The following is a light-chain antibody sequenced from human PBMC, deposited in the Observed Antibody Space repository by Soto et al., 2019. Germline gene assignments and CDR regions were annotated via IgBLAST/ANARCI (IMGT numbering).Light chain of an antibody. CDR1: SSDVGGYHY. CDR2: DVS. J-gene: IGLJ2*01. Sequence: QSALTQPPSVTGSPGQSIPISFTGTSSDVGGYHYVSWYQQHPGKAPKLMIYDVSNRPSGVSYRFSGSKSGNTASLTVSGLQAEDEADYYCSSYTSSNTLEVFGTGTKLTVL. CDR3: SSYTSSNTLEV. V-gene: IGLV2-14*03.